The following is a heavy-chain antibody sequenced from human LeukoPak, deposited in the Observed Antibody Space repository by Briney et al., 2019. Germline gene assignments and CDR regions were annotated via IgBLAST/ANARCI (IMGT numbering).Heavy chain of an antibody. V-gene: IGHV3-66*02. D-gene: IGHD3-16*01. Sequence: GGSLRLSXAASGFTVSGNYMSWVRQAPGKGLEWVSVIYSSDNTYYIDSVKGRFTISRDNSKNTLYLQMNSLRAEDTAVYYCAGRRVLDASFDYWGQGTLVTVPS. J-gene: IGHJ4*02. CDR3: AGRRVLDASFDY. CDR2: IYSSDNT. CDR1: GFTVSGNY.